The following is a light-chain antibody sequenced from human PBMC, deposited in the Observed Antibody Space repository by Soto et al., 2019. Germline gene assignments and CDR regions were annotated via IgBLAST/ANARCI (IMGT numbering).Light chain of an antibody. CDR2: GAS. J-gene: IGKJ2*01. V-gene: IGKV3-20*01. CDR1: QSVRSSY. CDR3: QQYGSSPYT. Sequence: EIVLTQSPGTLSLSPGERATLSRRASQSVRSSYLAWYQQKAGQAPRLLIYGASSRATGIPDRFSGSGSGTDFTLTISRLEPEDFVVYYCQQYGSSPYTFGQGTKLEI.